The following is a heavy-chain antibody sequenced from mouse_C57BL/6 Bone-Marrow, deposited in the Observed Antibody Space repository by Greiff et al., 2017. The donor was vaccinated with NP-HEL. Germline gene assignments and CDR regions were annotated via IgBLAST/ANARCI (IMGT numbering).Heavy chain of an antibody. CDR1: GYTFTSYW. D-gene: IGHD2-3*01. CDR2: IHPNSGST. J-gene: IGHJ2*01. CDR3: ARQGLLIYFDY. Sequence: QVQLQQPGAELVTPGASVKLSCKASGYTFTSYWMHWVKQRPGQGLEWIGMIHPNSGSTNYNEKFKSKATLTVDKSSSTVYMQLSSLTSEDSAVYYCARQGLLIYFDYWGQGTTLTVSS. V-gene: IGHV1-64*01.